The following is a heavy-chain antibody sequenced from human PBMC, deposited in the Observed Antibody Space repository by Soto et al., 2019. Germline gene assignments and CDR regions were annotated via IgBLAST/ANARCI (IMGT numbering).Heavy chain of an antibody. J-gene: IGHJ4*02. CDR1: GFTFDNYA. Sequence: EVQLVESGGDLVQPGRSLRLACAASGFTFDNYAMHWVRQLPGKGLEWVSGISWSGGDKAYAASVKGRCSISRDNATKSLYLDIDSLRLEDTAVYYCVKGSYYDLLTGFSYFDYWGRGTPVTVSS. V-gene: IGHV3-9*01. CDR3: VKGSYYDLLTGFSYFDY. CDR2: ISWSGGDK. D-gene: IGHD3-9*01.